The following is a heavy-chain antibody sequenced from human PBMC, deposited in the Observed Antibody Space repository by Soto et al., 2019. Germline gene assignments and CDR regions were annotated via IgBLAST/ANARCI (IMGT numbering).Heavy chain of an antibody. Sequence: SVKVSCKASGFTFSSSAVQWVRQARGQRLEWIGWIIPGKGNTNYAQRFQGRVTMTTDTSTSTAYMELRSLTSDDTAVYYCARDLDPSGSYYTDYWGPGTLVTVSS. V-gene: IGHV1-58*01. CDR1: GFTFSSSA. CDR2: IIPGKGNT. J-gene: IGHJ4*02. D-gene: IGHD3-10*01. CDR3: ARDLDPSGSYYTDY.